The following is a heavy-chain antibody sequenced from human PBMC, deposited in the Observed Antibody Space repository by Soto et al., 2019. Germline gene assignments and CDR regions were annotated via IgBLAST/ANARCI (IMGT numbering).Heavy chain of an antibody. CDR3: ARVGSYGRPLNAFDI. V-gene: IGHV3-21*01. CDR1: GFTFSSYS. D-gene: IGHD1-26*01. Sequence: GGSLRLSCAASGFTFSSYSMNWVRQAPGKGLEWVSSISSSSSYIYYADSVKGRFTISRDNAKNSLYLQMNSLRAEDTAVYYCARVGSYGRPLNAFDIWGQGTMVTVSS. J-gene: IGHJ3*02. CDR2: ISSSSSYI.